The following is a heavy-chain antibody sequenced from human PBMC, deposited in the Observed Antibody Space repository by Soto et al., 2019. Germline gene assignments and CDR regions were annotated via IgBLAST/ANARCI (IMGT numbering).Heavy chain of an antibody. J-gene: IGHJ4*02. Sequence: QLQLQESGPGLVKPSETLSLTCTVSGGSISSSSYYWGWIRQPPGKGLEWIGNISYSGSTNYNPSLKSRVTISVDTSKNQFSLKLSSVTAADTAVYYCARQFQNYFDYWGQGTLVTVSS. CDR1: GGSISSSSYY. CDR3: ARQFQNYFDY. CDR2: ISYSGST. V-gene: IGHV4-39*01.